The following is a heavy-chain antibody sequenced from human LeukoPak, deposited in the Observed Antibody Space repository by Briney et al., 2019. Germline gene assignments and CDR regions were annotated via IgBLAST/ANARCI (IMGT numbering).Heavy chain of an antibody. D-gene: IGHD6-19*01. V-gene: IGHV3-23*01. CDR2: IAAGGRDT. CDR3: AKAGSWSSGWPTSDY. J-gene: IGHJ4*02. CDR1: GSIFSNYS. Sequence: GGSMRLSWPPSGSIFSNYSVNWVSPPPDGGLEWVSIIAAGGRDTFYADSVKCRVTISRDNSKDTVYLQMNSLRAEDTAVYYCAKAGSWSSGWPTSDYWGQGTLVTVSS.